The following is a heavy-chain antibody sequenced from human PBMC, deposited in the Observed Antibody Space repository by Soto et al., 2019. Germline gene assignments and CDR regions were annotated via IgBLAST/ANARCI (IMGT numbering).Heavy chain of an antibody. Sequence: QVTLKESGPVLVKPTETLTLTCTVSGFSLSNARMGVSWIRQPPGKALEWLAHIFSNDEKSYSTSLKSRLTISKDTSKSQVVLTMTNMDPVDTATYYCARIWATGTNWFDPWGQGTLVTVSS. D-gene: IGHD1-26*01. V-gene: IGHV2-26*01. CDR1: GFSLSNARMG. J-gene: IGHJ5*02. CDR2: IFSNDEK. CDR3: ARIWATGTNWFDP.